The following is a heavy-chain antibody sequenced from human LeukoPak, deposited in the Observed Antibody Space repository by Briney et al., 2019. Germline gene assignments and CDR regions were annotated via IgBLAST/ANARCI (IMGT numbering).Heavy chain of an antibody. V-gene: IGHV3-9*01. CDR3: AREINKWFDP. CDR1: GFTFDDYA. Sequence: PGRSLRLSCAASGFTFDDYAMHWVRQAPGKGLEWVSGISWNSGSIGYADSVKGRFTISRDNARSTLYLQMNSLRAEDTAVYYCAREINKWFDPWGQGTLVTVSS. CDR2: ISWNSGSI. J-gene: IGHJ5*02.